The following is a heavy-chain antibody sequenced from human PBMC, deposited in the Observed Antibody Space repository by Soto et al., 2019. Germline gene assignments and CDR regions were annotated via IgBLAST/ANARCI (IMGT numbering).Heavy chain of an antibody. CDR2: VSHDGRNT. D-gene: IGHD6-19*01. V-gene: IGHV3-30*03. CDR3: ARGGRQWLVTSDFNY. CDR1: GFTFSDYA. Sequence: VQLVESGGGVVQPGRSLRLPCAASGFTFSDYAMHWVRQAPGKGLEWVAVVSHDGRNTHYADSVKGRFTISRDSSKNTVSLEMTSLRAEDTAVYYCARGGRQWLVTSDFNYWGQGALVTVSS. J-gene: IGHJ4*02.